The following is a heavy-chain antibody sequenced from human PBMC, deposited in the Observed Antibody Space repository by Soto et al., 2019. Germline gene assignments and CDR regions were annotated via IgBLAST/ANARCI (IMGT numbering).Heavy chain of an antibody. CDR2: IIPILGIA. CDR1: GGTFSSYT. D-gene: IGHD2-2*01. J-gene: IGHJ4*02. V-gene: IGHV1-69*02. Sequence: QVQLVQSGAEVKKPGSSVKVSCKASGGTFSSYTISWVRQAPGQVLEWMGRIIPILGIANYAQKFQGRVTITAYKSTSTAYMELSSLRSEDTAVYYCAGSNCSITSCYSLGVYWGPGTLVTVSS. CDR3: AGSNCSITSCYSLGVY.